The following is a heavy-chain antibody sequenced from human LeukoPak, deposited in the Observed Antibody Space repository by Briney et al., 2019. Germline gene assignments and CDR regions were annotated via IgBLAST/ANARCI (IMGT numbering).Heavy chain of an antibody. CDR1: GGSISSSNW. J-gene: IGHJ3*02. V-gene: IGHV4-4*02. D-gene: IGHD5-12*01. CDR3: AINSGYDLAMDAFDI. Sequence: SETLSLTCAVSGGSISSSNWWSWVRQPPGKGLEWIGEIYHSGSTNYNPSLKSRVTISVDKSKNQFSLKLSSVTAADTAVYYCAINSGYDLAMDAFDIWGQGTMVTVSS. CDR2: IYHSGST.